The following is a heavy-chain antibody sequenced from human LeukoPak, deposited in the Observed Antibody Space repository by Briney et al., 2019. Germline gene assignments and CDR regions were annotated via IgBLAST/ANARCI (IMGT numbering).Heavy chain of an antibody. D-gene: IGHD6-19*01. V-gene: IGHV4-34*01. CDR2: IYYSGST. J-gene: IGHJ5*02. CDR1: GGSFSGYY. Sequence: SETLSLTCAVYGGSFSGYYWSWIRQPPGKGLEWIGSIYYSGSTYYNPSLKSRVTISVDTSKNQFSLKLSSVTAADTAVYYCARIIAVAGTYWFDPWGQGTLVTVSS. CDR3: ARIIAVAGTYWFDP.